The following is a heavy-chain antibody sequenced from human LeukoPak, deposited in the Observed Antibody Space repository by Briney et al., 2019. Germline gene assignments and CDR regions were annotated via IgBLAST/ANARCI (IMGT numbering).Heavy chain of an antibody. CDR3: AGVDTAMETFDY. D-gene: IGHD5-18*01. J-gene: IGHJ4*02. CDR1: GGSFSGYY. CDR2: INHSGST. Sequence: SETLSLTCAVYGGSFSGYYWSWIRQPPGKGLEWIGEINHSGSTNYNPSLRSRVTISVDTSKNQFSLKLSSVTAADTAVYYCAGVDTAMETFDYWGQGTLVTVSS. V-gene: IGHV4-34*01.